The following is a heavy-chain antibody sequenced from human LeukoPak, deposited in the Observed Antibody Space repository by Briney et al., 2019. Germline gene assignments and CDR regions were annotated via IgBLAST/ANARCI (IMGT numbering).Heavy chain of an antibody. CDR3: ARGVWATDLPPT. J-gene: IGHJ5*02. CDR2: ISGSGGST. V-gene: IGHV3-23*01. Sequence: QSGGSLRLSCAASGFTFSSYAISWVRQAPGKGLEWVSAISGSGGSTHYADSVKGRFTISRDNSKNTLYLQMNSLRAEDTAVYYCARGVWATDLPPTWGQGTQVIVSS. D-gene: IGHD5-12*01. CDR1: GFTFSSYA.